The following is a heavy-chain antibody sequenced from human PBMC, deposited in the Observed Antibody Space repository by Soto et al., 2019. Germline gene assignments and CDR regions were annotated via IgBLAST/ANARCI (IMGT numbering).Heavy chain of an antibody. Sequence: ASVKVSCKAAGYTSTSNHMHCVRQAPGQGLEWMGIINPSDGSTIYVEKFPGRVTMTRDTSTSTLYMELSSLRSEDTAVYYCARAKQIGQYYFDSWGQGTLVTVSS. D-gene: IGHD6-6*01. J-gene: IGHJ4*01. CDR3: ARAKQIGQYYFDS. CDR2: INPSDGST. CDR1: GYTSTSNH. V-gene: IGHV1-46*01.